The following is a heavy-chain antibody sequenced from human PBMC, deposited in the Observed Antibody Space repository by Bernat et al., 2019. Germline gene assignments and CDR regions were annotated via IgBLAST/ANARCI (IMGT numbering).Heavy chain of an antibody. D-gene: IGHD1-26*01. J-gene: IGHJ4*02. Sequence: EVQLVESGGGLVQPGGSLRLSCAASGFTVSTNYMSWVRQAPGKGLEWVSVIYSGGSTYYADSVKGRFTISRDNSKNTLYLQMNSLRAEDTAVYYCASMGVLTSGSYHGSHFDYWGQGTLVTVSS. CDR1: GFTVSTNY. CDR3: ASMGVLTSGSYHGSHFDY. CDR2: IYSGGST. V-gene: IGHV3-66*01.